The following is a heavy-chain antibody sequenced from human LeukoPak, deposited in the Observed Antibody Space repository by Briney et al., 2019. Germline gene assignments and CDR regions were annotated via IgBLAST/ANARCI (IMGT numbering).Heavy chain of an antibody. V-gene: IGHV1-69*13. Sequence: GASVKVSCKASGGTFSSYAISWVRQAPGQGLEWMGGIIPIFGTANYAQKFQGRVTITADESTSTAYMELSSLRSEDTAVHYCARDLGYCSGGSCSDWGQGTLVTVSS. J-gene: IGHJ4*02. CDR2: IIPIFGTA. D-gene: IGHD2-15*01. CDR3: ARDLGYCSGGSCSD. CDR1: GGTFSSYA.